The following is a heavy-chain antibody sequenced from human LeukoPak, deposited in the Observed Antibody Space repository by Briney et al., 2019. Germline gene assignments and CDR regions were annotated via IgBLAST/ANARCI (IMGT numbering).Heavy chain of an antibody. CDR1: GFTFSSYT. Sequence: PGGSLRLSCAASGFTFSSYTMNWVRQAPGKGLEWFSSISSSSSYIYYADSVKGRFTITRDNAKNSLYLQMNSLKAEDTAVYYCARGSVGAAGMDHFDYWGQGTLLTVSS. CDR3: ARGSVGAAGMDHFDY. J-gene: IGHJ4*02. D-gene: IGHD1-26*01. CDR2: ISSSSSYI. V-gene: IGHV3-21*01.